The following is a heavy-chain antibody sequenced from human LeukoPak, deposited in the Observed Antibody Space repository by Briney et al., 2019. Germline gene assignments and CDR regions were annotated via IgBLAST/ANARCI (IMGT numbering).Heavy chain of an antibody. V-gene: IGHV1-46*01. CDR1: GYTFTSYY. D-gene: IGHD3-3*01. J-gene: IGHJ4*02. CDR3: ARDGLENFWSGPNFCSSC. CDR2: INPSGGST. Sequence: ASVKVSCKASGYTFTSYYMHWVRQAPGQGLEWMGIINPSGGSTSYAQKFQGRVTMTRDTSTSTVYMELSSLRSEDTAVYYCARDGLENFWSGPNFCSSCWGQGPLPTVSS.